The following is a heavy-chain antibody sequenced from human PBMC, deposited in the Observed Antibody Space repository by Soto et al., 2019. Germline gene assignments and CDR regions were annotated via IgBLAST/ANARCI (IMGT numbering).Heavy chain of an antibody. CDR1: GYTFSTFA. D-gene: IGHD1-20*01. J-gene: IGHJ5*01. V-gene: IGHV3-23*01. CDR2: IGGSGSGGGI. CDR3: AQDSAKYNAAYWFAS. Sequence: EIQLLESGGGLFQPGGSLTLSCVGSGYTFSTFAMSWVRQAPGRGLEWVAAIGGSGSGGGIYHGDPGKGRFTSSRDNTQDTRFPQITSMSPEETAMYYCAQDSAKYNAAYWFASWGKGTVVTVSS.